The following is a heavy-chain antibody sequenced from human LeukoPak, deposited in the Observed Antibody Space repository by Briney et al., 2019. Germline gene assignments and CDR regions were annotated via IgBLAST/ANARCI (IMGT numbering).Heavy chain of an antibody. CDR2: IYYSGST. CDR1: GGSISSYY. Sequence: SETLSLTCTVSGGSISSYYWSWIRQPPGKGLEWIGYIYYSGSTNYNPSLKSRVTVSVDTSKNQFSLKLSSVTAADTAVYYCARDRGVAGSYTDYWGQGTLVTVSS. D-gene: IGHD3-10*01. CDR3: ARDRGVAGSYTDY. V-gene: IGHV4-59*01. J-gene: IGHJ4*02.